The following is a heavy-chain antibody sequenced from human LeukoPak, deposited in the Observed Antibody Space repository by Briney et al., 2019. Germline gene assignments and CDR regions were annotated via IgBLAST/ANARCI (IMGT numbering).Heavy chain of an antibody. CDR3: ARSGYMVRGVLDY. V-gene: IGHV4-38-2*01. CDR2: IYHSGST. CDR1: AYSISSGYY. D-gene: IGHD3-10*01. Sequence: SETLSLTCAVSAYSISSGYYWGWIRPPPGKGLEWIGSIYHSGSTYYNPSLKSRVTISVDTSKNQFSLKLSSVTAADTAVYYCARSGYMVRGVLDYWGQGTLVTVSS. J-gene: IGHJ4*02.